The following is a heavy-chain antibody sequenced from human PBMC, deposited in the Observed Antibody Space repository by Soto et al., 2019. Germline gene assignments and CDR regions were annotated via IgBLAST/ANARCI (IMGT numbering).Heavy chain of an antibody. CDR3: AKASSGAVAATSAFDY. V-gene: IGHV3-9*01. Sequence: EVQLVESGGVLIQPGKSLRLSCAASGFTFDDYAMHWVRQAPGKGLEWVSGLTWNRDNIAYADSVKGRFTISRDNAKNSLYLQMDSLRAEDTALYYCAKASSGAVAATSAFDYWGQGTLVTVSS. CDR1: GFTFDDYA. CDR2: LTWNRDNI. D-gene: IGHD6-19*01. J-gene: IGHJ4*02.